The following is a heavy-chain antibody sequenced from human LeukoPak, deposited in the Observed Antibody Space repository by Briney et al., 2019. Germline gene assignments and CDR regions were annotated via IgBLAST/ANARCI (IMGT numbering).Heavy chain of an antibody. D-gene: IGHD3-22*01. V-gene: IGHV4-39*07. CDR1: SGSLSGSSYF. CDR2: IYYSGST. Sequence: PSETLSLTCTVSSGSLSGSSYFWGWIRQPPGKGLEWIGSIYYSGSTNYNPSLKSRVTISVDTSKNQFSLKLSSVTAADTAVYYCARDRAHYYDSSGYFDYWGQGTLVTVSS. CDR3: ARDRAHYYDSSGYFDY. J-gene: IGHJ4*02.